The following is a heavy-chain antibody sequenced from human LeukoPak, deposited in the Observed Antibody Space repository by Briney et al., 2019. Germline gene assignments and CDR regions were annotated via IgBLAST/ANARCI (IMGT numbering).Heavy chain of an antibody. J-gene: IGHJ4*02. D-gene: IGHD3-9*01. Sequence: PGGSLRLSCAASGFTFSSYWMSWVRQAPGKGLEWVANIKQDGSEKYYVDSVKGRFTISRDNAKNSLYLQMNSLRAEDTAVYYCARGRNFDWLLPASYYFDYWGQGTLVTVSS. CDR3: ARGRNFDWLLPASYYFDY. V-gene: IGHV3-7*01. CDR2: IKQDGSEK. CDR1: GFTFSSYW.